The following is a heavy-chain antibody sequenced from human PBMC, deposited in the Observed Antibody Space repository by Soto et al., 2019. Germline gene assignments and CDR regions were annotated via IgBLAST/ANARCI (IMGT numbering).Heavy chain of an antibody. CDR1: GYTFTSYD. D-gene: IGHD6-13*01. CDR2: MNPNSGNT. Sequence: GASVKVSCKASGYTFTSYDINWVRQATGQGLEWMGWMNPNSGNTGYAQKFQGRVTMTRNTSISTAYMELSSLRSEDTAVYYCESKGRVEAGWFRDAFDIWRQGKMVNVSS. J-gene: IGHJ3*02. V-gene: IGHV1-8*01. CDR3: ESKGRVEAGWFRDAFDI.